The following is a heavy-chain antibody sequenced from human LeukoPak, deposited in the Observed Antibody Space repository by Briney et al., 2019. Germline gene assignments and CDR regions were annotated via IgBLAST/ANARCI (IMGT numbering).Heavy chain of an antibody. CDR1: GFTDSSNY. V-gene: IGHV3-66*02. J-gene: IGHJ5*02. D-gene: IGHD3-22*01. CDR2: IYSGGST. CDR3: ASPASHLISSGYYYVS. Sequence: GGSLRLSCAASGFTDSSNYMSWVRQAPGKGLEWVSVIYSGGSTYYADSVKGRFTISRDNSKNTLYLQMNSLRAEDTAVYYCASPASHLISSGYYYVSWGQGTLVTVSS.